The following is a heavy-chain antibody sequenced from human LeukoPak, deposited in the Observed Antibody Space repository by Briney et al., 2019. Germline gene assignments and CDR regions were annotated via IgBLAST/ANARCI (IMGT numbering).Heavy chain of an antibody. CDR2: IYYSGST. J-gene: IGHJ4*02. CDR1: GGSISSSSYY. V-gene: IGHV4-39*01. CDR3: ARGWHVLLWFGESQDPGYFDY. D-gene: IGHD3-10*01. Sequence: PSETLSLTCTVSGGSISSSSYYWGWIRQPPGKGLEWIGGIYYSGSTYYNPSLKSRVTISVDTSKNQFSLKLSSVTAADTAVYCCARGWHVLLWFGESQDPGYFDYWGQGTLVTVSS.